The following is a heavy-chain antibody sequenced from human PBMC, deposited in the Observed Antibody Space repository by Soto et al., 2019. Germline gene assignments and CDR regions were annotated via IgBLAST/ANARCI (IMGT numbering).Heavy chain of an antibody. CDR2: ISYDGSNK. J-gene: IGHJ6*02. CDR3: ARVLPTVVTAYYYYYGMDV. CDR1: GFTFSSYG. V-gene: IGHV3-30*19. D-gene: IGHD4-17*01. Sequence: GGSLRLSCAASGFTFSSYGMHWVRQAPGKGLEWVAVISYDGSNKYYADSVKGRFTISRDNSKNTLYLQMNSLRAEDTAVYYCARVLPTVVTAYYYYYGMDVWGQGTTVTVSS.